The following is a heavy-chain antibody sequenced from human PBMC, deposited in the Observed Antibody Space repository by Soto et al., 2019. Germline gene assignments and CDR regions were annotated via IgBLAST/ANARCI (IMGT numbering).Heavy chain of an antibody. CDR3: VSVRQLVGYFNYYIDV. J-gene: IGHJ6*03. D-gene: IGHD6-6*01. Sequence: QVPLLQSGAEVKKPGASVKVSCKASGYTFTNYGITSVRQAPGQGLEWTGWISAYNGDTHYTQRLQGRATMTTDTATRTAYMELRGLRLDDTAVYSCVSVRQLVGYFNYYIDVWGTGTTVTVSS. CDR1: GYTFTNYG. V-gene: IGHV1-18*01. CDR2: ISAYNGDT.